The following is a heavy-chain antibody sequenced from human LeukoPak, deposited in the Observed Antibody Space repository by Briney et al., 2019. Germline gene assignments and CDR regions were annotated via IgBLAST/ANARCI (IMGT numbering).Heavy chain of an antibody. J-gene: IGHJ2*01. V-gene: IGHV1-8*01. CDR3: ARVNYYDSSVAGELDWYFDL. CDR1: GYTFTSYD. D-gene: IGHD3-22*01. CDR2: MNPNSGNT. Sequence: GASVKVSCKASGYTFTSYDINWVRQATGQGLEWMGWMNPNSGNTGYAQKFQGRVTMTRYTSISTAYMELSSLRSEDTAVYYCARVNYYDSSVAGELDWYFDLWGRGTLVTVSS.